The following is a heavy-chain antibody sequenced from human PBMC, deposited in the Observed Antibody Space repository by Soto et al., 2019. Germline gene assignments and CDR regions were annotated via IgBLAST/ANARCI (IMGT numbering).Heavy chain of an antibody. J-gene: IGHJ5*02. CDR1: GYSFTSYW. D-gene: IGHD2-21*02. V-gene: IGHV5-10-1*01. CDR3: ARLPLLNGGNSGYWFDP. Sequence: GESLKISCKGSGYSFTSYWISWVRQMPGKGLEWMGRIDPSDSYTNYSPSFQGHVTISADKSISTAYLQWSSLKASDTAMYYCARLPLLNGGNSGYWFDPWGQGTLVTVSS. CDR2: IDPSDSYT.